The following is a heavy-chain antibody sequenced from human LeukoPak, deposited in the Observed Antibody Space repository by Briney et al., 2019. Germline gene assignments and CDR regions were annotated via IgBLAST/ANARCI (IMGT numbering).Heavy chain of an antibody. D-gene: IGHD3-16*01. CDR3: ASGEPDDPFGAH. CDR2: ISNTGGTT. V-gene: IGHV3-23*01. Sequence: GGSLRLSCVAAGFSFSTYAMSWVRQAPGKGLEWVSAISNTGGTTYYADSVKGRFTISRDNAKNSLYLQMNSLRAEDTAVYYCASGEPDDPFGAHWGQGTLVTVSS. J-gene: IGHJ4*02. CDR1: GFSFSTYA.